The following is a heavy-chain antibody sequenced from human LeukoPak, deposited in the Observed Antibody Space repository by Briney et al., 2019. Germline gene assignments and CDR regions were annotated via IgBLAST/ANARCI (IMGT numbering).Heavy chain of an antibody. Sequence: GGSLRLSCVASGFAFSSYWMAWVRQAPGRGLAWVASVDLDGGGKYSVDSVKGRFTISRDNAKNSLYLQMDSLRAEDTAVYYCARAAYASSSDPWGQGTLVTVSS. D-gene: IGHD6-6*01. V-gene: IGHV3-7*05. CDR3: ARAAYASSSDP. J-gene: IGHJ5*02. CDR2: VDLDGGGK. CDR1: GFAFSSYW.